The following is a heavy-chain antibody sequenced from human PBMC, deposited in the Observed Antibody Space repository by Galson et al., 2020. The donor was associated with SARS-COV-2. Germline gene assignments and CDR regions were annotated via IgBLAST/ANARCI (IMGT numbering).Heavy chain of an antibody. CDR2: IKKDGSEK. D-gene: IGHD1-26*01. CDR3: VKWADAFQI. V-gene: IGHV3-7*01. CDR1: GFTFSSFW. Sequence: GGSLRLYCAASGFTFSSFWMSWVRQAPGKGLEWVANIKKDGSEKYYVDSVKGRFTISRDNAKNSLYLQMNSLRAEDTALYYCVKWADAFQIWGQGTMVTVSS. J-gene: IGHJ3*02.